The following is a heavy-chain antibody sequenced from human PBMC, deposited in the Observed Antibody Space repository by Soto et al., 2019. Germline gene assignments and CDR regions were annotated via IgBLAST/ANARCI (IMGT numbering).Heavy chain of an antibody. CDR2: ISANDGST. V-gene: IGHV3-23*01. CDR1: GFTFKNFA. D-gene: IGHD5-12*01. J-gene: IGHJ4*02. CDR3: AKVLEVSTITGPFDY. Sequence: PGGSLRLSCAASGFTFKNFAMSWVRQAPGKGLEWVSSISANDGSTYYADSVKGRFTISRDNFKNTLYLQMNSLRAEDTAIYYCAKVLEVSTITGPFDYWGQGNLVTVS.